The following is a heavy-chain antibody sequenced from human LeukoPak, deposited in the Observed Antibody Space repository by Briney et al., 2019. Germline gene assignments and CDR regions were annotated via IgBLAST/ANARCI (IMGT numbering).Heavy chain of an antibody. Sequence: ASVKISCKVSGCTFTDYYMHWVQQAPGKGLEWMGLVDPEDGETIYAEKFQGRVTITADTSTDTAYMELSSLRSEDTAVYYCATVGYCSSTSCPTDYWGQGTLVTVSS. CDR2: VDPEDGET. CDR3: ATVGYCSSTSCPTDY. CDR1: GCTFTDYY. J-gene: IGHJ4*02. D-gene: IGHD2-2*01. V-gene: IGHV1-69-2*01.